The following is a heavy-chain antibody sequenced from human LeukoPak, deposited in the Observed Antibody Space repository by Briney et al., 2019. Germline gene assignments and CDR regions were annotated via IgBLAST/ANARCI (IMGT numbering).Heavy chain of an antibody. CDR3: ARTSSSGLVGGYYFDY. Sequence: SETLSLTCTVPGGSISSTSYYWGWIRQPPGKGLEWIGSIYYSGSTYYNPSLKSRVTISVDTSKNQFSLKLSSVTAADTAVYYCARTSSSGLVGGYYFDYWGQGTLVTASS. J-gene: IGHJ4*02. CDR1: GGSISSTSYY. V-gene: IGHV4-39*07. D-gene: IGHD6-19*01. CDR2: IYYSGST.